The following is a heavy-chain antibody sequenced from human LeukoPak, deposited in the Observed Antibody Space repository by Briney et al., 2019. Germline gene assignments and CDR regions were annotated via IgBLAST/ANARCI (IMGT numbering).Heavy chain of an antibody. D-gene: IGHD6-19*01. J-gene: IGHJ5*02. CDR1: GFTFSSYA. Sequence: GGSLRLSCAASGFTFSSYAMSWVRQAPGKGLEWVSVISGSGGSTYYADSVKGRFTISRDNSMNTLYLQMNSLRADDTAVYYCAKDPYSSGWYRLGSWGQGTLVTVSS. CDR3: AKDPYSSGWYRLGS. V-gene: IGHV3-23*01. CDR2: ISGSGGST.